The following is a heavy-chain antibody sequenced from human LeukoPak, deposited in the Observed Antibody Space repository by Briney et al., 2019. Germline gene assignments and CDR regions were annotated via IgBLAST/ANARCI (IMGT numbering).Heavy chain of an antibody. Sequence: PGGSLRLSCAASGFTFSDYYMNWIRQAPGKGLEWVSVISGSGDSAFYADSVKGQFTISRDNSKNTLYLQMNSLRAEDTAVYYCAKDRYCSSTRCYGDFDYWGQGTLVTVSS. CDR3: AKDRYCSSTRCYGDFDY. D-gene: IGHD2-2*01. J-gene: IGHJ4*02. CDR2: ISGSGDSA. CDR1: GFTFSDYY. V-gene: IGHV3-23*01.